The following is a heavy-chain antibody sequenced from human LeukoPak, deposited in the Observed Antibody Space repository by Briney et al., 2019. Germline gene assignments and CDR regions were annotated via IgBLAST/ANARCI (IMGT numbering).Heavy chain of an antibody. CDR2: INPNSGGT. CDR3: ARDAADLGANGVEDY. V-gene: IGHV1-2*02. Sequence: GASVKVSCKASGYTFTGYYMHWVRQAPGQGLEWMGWINPNSGGTNYAQKFQGRVTMTRDTSISTAYMELSRLRSDDTAVYYCARDAADLGANGVEDYWGQGTLVTVSS. D-gene: IGHD1-26*01. CDR1: GYTFTGYY. J-gene: IGHJ4*02.